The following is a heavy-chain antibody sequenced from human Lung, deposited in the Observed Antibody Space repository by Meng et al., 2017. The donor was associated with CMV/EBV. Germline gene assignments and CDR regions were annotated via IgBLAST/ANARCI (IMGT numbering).Heavy chain of an antibody. D-gene: IGHD1-26*01. CDR1: GFTFSNYW. J-gene: IGHJ4*02. V-gene: IGHV3-23*01. Sequence: GEXXKISCAASGFTFSNYWMSWVRQAPGKGLEWVSAISGSGGSTYYADSVKGRFTISRDNSKNTLYLQMNSLRAEDTAVYYCAKFRGGIYYVYYFDYWGQGTMVTVSS. CDR2: ISGSGGST. CDR3: AKFRGGIYYVYYFDY.